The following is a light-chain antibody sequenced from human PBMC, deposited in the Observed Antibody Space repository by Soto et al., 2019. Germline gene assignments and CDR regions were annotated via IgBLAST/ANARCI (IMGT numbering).Light chain of an antibody. Sequence: QSVLTQPPSVSGAPGQRVTISCTGSSSNIGAGYDVHWYQQLPGTAPKLLIYGNSNRPSGVPDRFSGSKSGTSASLAITGLQAEDEAHYSCPPYDSRLRGEVFGGGTHLPV. J-gene: IGLJ2*01. CDR1: SSNIGAGYD. CDR2: GNS. CDR3: PPYDSRLRGEV. V-gene: IGLV1-40*01.